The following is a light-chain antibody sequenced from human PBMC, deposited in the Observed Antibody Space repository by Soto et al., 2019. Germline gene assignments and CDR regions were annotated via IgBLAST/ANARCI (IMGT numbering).Light chain of an antibody. CDR3: CSYAGSTTYV. CDR2: EGS. J-gene: IGLJ1*01. Sequence: QSALTQPASVSGSPGQSITISCTGTSSDVGSYNLVSWYQQHPGKAPKLMIYEGSKRPSGVSNRFSGSKSGNTASLTISWLQAEDEADYYCCSYAGSTTYVCGTGTKLTVL. CDR1: SSDVGSYNL. V-gene: IGLV2-23*01.